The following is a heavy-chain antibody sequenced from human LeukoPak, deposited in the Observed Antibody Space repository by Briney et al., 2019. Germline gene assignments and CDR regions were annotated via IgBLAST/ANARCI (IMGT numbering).Heavy chain of an antibody. J-gene: IGHJ4*02. CDR2: ISGSGGST. V-gene: IGHV3-23*01. CDR3: AKGYSSGFDYFDY. CDR1: GFTVSSTY. Sequence: PGGSLRLSCAASGFTVSSTYISWVRQTPGKGLKWVSTISGSGGSTFYADSVKGRFTISRDNSKNTLYLQMSSLRAEDTAVYFCAKGYSSGFDYFDYWGQGTLVTVSS. D-gene: IGHD6-19*01.